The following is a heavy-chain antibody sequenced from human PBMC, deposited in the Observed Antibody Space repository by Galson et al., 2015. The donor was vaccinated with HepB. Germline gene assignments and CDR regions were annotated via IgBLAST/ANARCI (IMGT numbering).Heavy chain of an antibody. Sequence: SLRLSCAASGFTSSSYAMHWVRQAPGKGLEWVAVISYDGSNKYYADSVKGRFTISRDNSKNTLYLQMNSLRAEDTAVYYCARGGYDILTGYPDYYYYGMDVWGQGTTVTVSS. CDR1: GFTSSSYA. CDR2: ISYDGSNK. J-gene: IGHJ6*02. D-gene: IGHD3-9*01. V-gene: IGHV3-30*04. CDR3: ARGGYDILTGYPDYYYYGMDV.